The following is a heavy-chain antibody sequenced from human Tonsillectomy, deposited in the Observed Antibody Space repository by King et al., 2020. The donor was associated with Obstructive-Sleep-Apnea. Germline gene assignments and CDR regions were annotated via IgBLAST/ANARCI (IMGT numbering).Heavy chain of an antibody. V-gene: IGHV3-9*01. D-gene: IGHD2-15*01. CDR2: ISWNSGSI. J-gene: IGHJ6*02. CDR3: AKDSNYCSGGTCYGGYYGMDV. Sequence: EVQLVESGGGLVQPGRSLRLSCAASGFTFDDYAMHWVRQAPGKGLEWVSGISWNSGSIGYADSVKGRFTISRDNAKNSLYLQMNSLTAEDTDLYYCAKDSNYCSGGTCYGGYYGMDVWGQGTTVTVSS. CDR1: GFTFDDYA.